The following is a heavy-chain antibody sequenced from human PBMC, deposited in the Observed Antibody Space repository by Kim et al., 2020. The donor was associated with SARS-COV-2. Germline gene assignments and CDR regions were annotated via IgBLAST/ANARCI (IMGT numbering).Heavy chain of an antibody. CDR1: GFTFSSYS. J-gene: IGHJ4*02. CDR3: ARGAYDSSDGFDY. V-gene: IGHV3-21*01. D-gene: IGHD3-22*01. Sequence: GGSLRLSCAASGFTFSSYSMNWVRQAPGKGLEWVSSISSSSSYIYYADSVKGRFTISRDNAKNSLYLQMNSLRAEDTAVYYCARGAYDSSDGFDYWGQGTLVTVSS. CDR2: ISSSSSYI.